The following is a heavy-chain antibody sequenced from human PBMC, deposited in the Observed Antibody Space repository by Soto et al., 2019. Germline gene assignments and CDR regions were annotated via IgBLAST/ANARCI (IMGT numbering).Heavy chain of an antibody. D-gene: IGHD5-12*01. CDR2: VAQNGYI. J-gene: IGHJ4*02. CDR3: ARNRLDGYDFDS. V-gene: IGHV4-4*02. CDR1: NGSISSSNW. Sequence: QVQLQESGPGLVKPSGTLSLTCTVSNGSISSSNWWSWVRQSPGKGLEWIGEVAQNGYIGSIPSLKSRLTILFAKPTNRFSLRLTSVTAADTAVYYCARNRLDGYDFDSWGQGILVTVSS.